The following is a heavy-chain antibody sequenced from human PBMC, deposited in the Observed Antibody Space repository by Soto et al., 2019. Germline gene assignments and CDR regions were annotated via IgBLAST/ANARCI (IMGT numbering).Heavy chain of an antibody. CDR2: IIPIFGTA. V-gene: IGHV1-69*06. Sequence: GASVKVSCKASGGTFSSYAISWVRQAPGQGLEWMGGIIPIFGTANYAQKFQGRVTITADKSTSTAYMELSSLRSEDTAVYYCAGGDVVVVPAAYSPDHSNYYYYGMDVWGQGTTVTVSS. CDR1: GGTFSSYA. CDR3: AGGDVVVVPAAYSPDHSNYYYYGMDV. D-gene: IGHD2-2*01. J-gene: IGHJ6*02.